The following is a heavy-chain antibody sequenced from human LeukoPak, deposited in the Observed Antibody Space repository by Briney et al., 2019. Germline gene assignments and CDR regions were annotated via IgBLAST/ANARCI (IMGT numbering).Heavy chain of an antibody. J-gene: IGHJ6*02. Sequence: GGSLRLSCSASGFTFNTYPMHWVRRSPGKGLEWVAVTSHDESYKFYAESVKGRFTISRDNSNNTLYLQMNTLRPEDTSVYYCARDRLFYFHSPDYRAGYFYTMDVWGQGTTVTVSS. D-gene: IGHD3-22*01. CDR2: TSHDESYK. CDR1: GFTFNTYP. V-gene: IGHV3-30-3*01. CDR3: ARDRLFYFHSPDYRAGYFYTMDV.